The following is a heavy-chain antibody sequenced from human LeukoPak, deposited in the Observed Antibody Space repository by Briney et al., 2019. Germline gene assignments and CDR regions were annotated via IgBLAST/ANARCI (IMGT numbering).Heavy chain of an antibody. CDR1: GFTFSYYS. J-gene: IGHJ4*02. D-gene: IGHD3-16*02. CDR2: ISRSSSAI. Sequence: GGSLRLSCAASGFTFSYYSMNWVRQAPGKGLEWVSYISRSSSAIYYADSVKGRFTISRDNAKNSLFLQMNSLRAEDTAVYYCASSVAYYDYVWGSYRLIYFDYWGQGTLVTVSS. V-gene: IGHV3-48*01. CDR3: ASSVAYYDYVWGSYRLIYFDY.